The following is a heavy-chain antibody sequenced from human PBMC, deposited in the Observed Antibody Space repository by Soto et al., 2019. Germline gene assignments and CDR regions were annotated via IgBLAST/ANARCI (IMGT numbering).Heavy chain of an antibody. CDR2: IIPIFGTA. J-gene: IGHJ6*02. CDR1: GGTFSSYA. Sequence: QVQLVQSGAEVKKPGSSVKVSCKAPGGTFSSYAISWVRQAPGQGLEWMGGIIPIFGTANYAQKFQGRVRITTDESTSRGYMELSSLRSAETAVYYCPRSQVRSSSLDIYYYYYYGMDVWGQGTTVMGSS. D-gene: IGHD2-2*01. V-gene: IGHV1-69*01. CDR3: PRSQVRSSSLDIYYYYYYGMDV.